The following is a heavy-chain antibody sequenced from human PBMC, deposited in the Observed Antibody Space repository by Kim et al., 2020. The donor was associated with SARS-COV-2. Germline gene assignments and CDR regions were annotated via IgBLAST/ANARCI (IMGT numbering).Heavy chain of an antibody. CDR2: ISAYNGNT. CDR1: GYTFTSYG. Sequence: ASVKVSCKASGYTFTSYGISWVRQAPGQGLEWMGWISAYNGNTNYAQKLQGRVTMTTDTSTSTAYMELRSLRSDDTAVYYCAREVRLLKRITMVRGVAPGMDVWGQGTTVTVSS. D-gene: IGHD3-10*01. CDR3: AREVRLLKRITMVRGVAPGMDV. V-gene: IGHV1-18*01. J-gene: IGHJ6*02.